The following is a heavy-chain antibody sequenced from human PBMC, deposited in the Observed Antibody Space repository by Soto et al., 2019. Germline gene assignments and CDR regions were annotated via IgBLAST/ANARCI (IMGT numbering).Heavy chain of an antibody. J-gene: IGHJ3*02. D-gene: IGHD2-15*01. CDR3: ARELGYCSGGSCNHAFDI. Sequence: ASVKVSCKASGYTFTSYAMHWVRQAPGQRVEWMGWINAGNGNTKYSQKFQGRVTITRDTSASTAYMELSSLRSEDTAVYYCARELGYCSGGSCNHAFDIWGQGTMVTVSS. V-gene: IGHV1-3*01. CDR1: GYTFTSYA. CDR2: INAGNGNT.